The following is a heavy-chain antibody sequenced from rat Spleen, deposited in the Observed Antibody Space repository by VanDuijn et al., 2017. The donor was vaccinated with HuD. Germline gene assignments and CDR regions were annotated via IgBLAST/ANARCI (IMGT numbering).Heavy chain of an antibody. D-gene: IGHD4-3*01. CDR1: GFSLTTHH. CDR2: IWAGGGT. CDR3: ARHLREASGVMDA. Sequence: QVRLKESGPGLVQPSQTLSLTCTVSGFSLTTHHVSWVRQPPGKSLVWMGIIWAGGGTNYNSAVKSRLSISRDTSKGQVLLKMNSLQPEDTGTYYCARHLREASGVMDAWGQGASVTVSS. J-gene: IGHJ4*01. V-gene: IGHV2-72*01.